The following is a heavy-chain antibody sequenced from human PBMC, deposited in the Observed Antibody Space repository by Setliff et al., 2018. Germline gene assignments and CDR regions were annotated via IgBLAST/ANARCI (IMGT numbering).Heavy chain of an antibody. V-gene: IGHV4-38-2*02. J-gene: IGHJ4*02. D-gene: IGHD5-12*01. CDR1: GYSITSGYY. CDR2: LFHTGTP. Sequence: KHSETLSLTCTVSGYSITSGYYWGWIRQSPGKGLEWLGSLFHTGTPYYNPSLQSRLTMSVDTSNNRFSLKLNSVTADDAAVYYCARHLWGRWMATSSDYFDYWGQGSLVTVSS. CDR3: ARHLWGRWMATSSDYFDY.